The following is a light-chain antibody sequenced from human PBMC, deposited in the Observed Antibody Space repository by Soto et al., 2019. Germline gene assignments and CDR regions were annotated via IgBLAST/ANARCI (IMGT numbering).Light chain of an antibody. CDR3: QQSYSVPFS. V-gene: IGKV1-39*01. CDR2: GAS. Sequence: DIQMTQSPSTLSASVGDRVTITCRASHNIVNYLNWYQRKPGKAPQLLIYGASSSQSGVSTGFSGRRSGTDFTHYISTPQPEDFATFYCQQSYSVPFSVGGGTKVEIK. CDR1: HNIVNY. J-gene: IGKJ4*01.